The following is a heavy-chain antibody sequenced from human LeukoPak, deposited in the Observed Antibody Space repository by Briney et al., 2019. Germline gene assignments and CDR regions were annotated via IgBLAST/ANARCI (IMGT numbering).Heavy chain of an antibody. V-gene: IGHV3-7*03. CDR3: ATSGCSDCHGMGD. Sequence: GGSLRLSCTASGFTFSSYWMTWVRQAPGEGLEWVSHIHQNGGEKYYADSVRGRFTISRDNAENLLYLQMDSLRAEDTAVYFCATSGCSDCHGMGDWGKGTTVTVSS. J-gene: IGHJ6*04. CDR2: IHQNGGEK. CDR1: GFTFSSYW. D-gene: IGHD5-12*01.